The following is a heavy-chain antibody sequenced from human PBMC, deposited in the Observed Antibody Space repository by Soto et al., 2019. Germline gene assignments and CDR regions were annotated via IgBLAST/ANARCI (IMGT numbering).Heavy chain of an antibody. D-gene: IGHD6-13*01. CDR2: ISGSGGST. Sequence: PGGSLRLSCAASGFTFSSYAMSWVRQAPGKGLEWVSAISGSGGSTYYADSVKGRFTISRDNSKNTLYLQMNSLRAEDTAVYYCAKAPYSSQRPNWFDPWGQGTLVTVSS. CDR3: AKAPYSSQRPNWFDP. J-gene: IGHJ5*02. V-gene: IGHV3-23*01. CDR1: GFTFSSYA.